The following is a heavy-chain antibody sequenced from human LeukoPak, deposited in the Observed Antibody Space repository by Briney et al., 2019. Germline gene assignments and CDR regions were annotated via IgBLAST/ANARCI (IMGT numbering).Heavy chain of an antibody. CDR2: IYTSGST. CDR3: ARGSNRPHYFDY. D-gene: IGHD1-14*01. CDR1: GGSISSGSYY. Sequence: SETLSLTCTVSGGSISSGSYYWSWIRQPAGKGLEWIGRIYTSGSTNYNPSLKSRVTISVDTSKNQFSLKLSSVTAADTAVYYCARGSNRPHYFDYWGQGTLVTVSS. V-gene: IGHV4-61*02. J-gene: IGHJ4*02.